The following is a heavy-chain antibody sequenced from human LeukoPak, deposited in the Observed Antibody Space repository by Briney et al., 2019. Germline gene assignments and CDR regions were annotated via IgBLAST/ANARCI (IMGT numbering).Heavy chain of an antibody. J-gene: IGHJ4*02. D-gene: IGHD2-2*01. CDR2: ISSSSSTI. CDR3: AKDVGSSWADY. Sequence: GGSLRLSCAASGFTFSSYSMNWVRQAPGKGLEWVSYISSSSSTIYYADSVKGRFTISRDTSKKTLYLQMNSLRAEDTAVYYCAKDVGSSWADYWGQGTLVTVSS. V-gene: IGHV3-48*04. CDR1: GFTFSSYS.